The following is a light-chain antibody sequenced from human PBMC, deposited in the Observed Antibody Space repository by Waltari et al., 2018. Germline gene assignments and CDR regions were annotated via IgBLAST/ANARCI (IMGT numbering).Light chain of an antibody. CDR1: QSIGSY. Sequence: EIVLTQSPATLSLSAGVSAHLPCRASQSIGSYLAWYQQKPGLAPILLIYDASNRAAGIPARVSGSGSGTDFTLTISSLEPEDFAVYYCQHRSNWPPSFGQGTKVEIE. J-gene: IGKJ2*01. V-gene: IGKV3-11*01. CDR3: QHRSNWPPS. CDR2: DAS.